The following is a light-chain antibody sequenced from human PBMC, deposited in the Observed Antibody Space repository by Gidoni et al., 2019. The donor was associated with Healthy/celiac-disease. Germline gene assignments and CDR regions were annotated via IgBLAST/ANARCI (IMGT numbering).Light chain of an antibody. CDR3: QQRSNWPPLT. CDR1: QSVSSY. CDR2: DAS. V-gene: IGKV3-11*01. J-gene: IGKJ4*01. Sequence: EIVLTQSPATLSLSPGERATLSCRASQSVSSYLAWYQQKPGQAPRLLIYDASNRATGIPARFSGSGSGTDFTLTISSLEPEYFAVYYCQQRSNWPPLTFXGXTKVEIK.